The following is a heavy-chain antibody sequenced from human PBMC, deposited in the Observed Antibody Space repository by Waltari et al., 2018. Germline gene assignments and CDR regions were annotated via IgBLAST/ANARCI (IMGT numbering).Heavy chain of an antibody. V-gene: IGHV1-69*01. Sequence: QVQLVQSGAEVKKPGSSVKVSCKASGGTFSSYAISWVRQAPGQGLEWRGGISPILGTAKYAQKVQGRVTITAYESTSTAYMELSSLRSEDTAGYYCARAQNYVSWFDPWGQGTLVTVSS. J-gene: IGHJ5*02. D-gene: IGHD3-16*01. CDR2: ISPILGTA. CDR3: ARAQNYVSWFDP. CDR1: GGTFSSYA.